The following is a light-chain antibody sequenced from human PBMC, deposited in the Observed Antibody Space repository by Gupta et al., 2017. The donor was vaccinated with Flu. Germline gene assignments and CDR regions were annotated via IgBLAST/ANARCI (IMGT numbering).Light chain of an antibody. Sequence: QSDLTQPRSVSGSPGQSVTVSCTGTSSDVGGYNYVSWYQRHPGIAPIRWMYDVSKRPSGVPECGAASKSGRTASLTICGLQAEDEAEYYCCSFAAASKVVFGTGTNLTVI. V-gene: IGLV2-11*01. CDR1: SSDVGGYNY. CDR3: CSFAAASKVV. CDR2: DVS. J-gene: IGLJ1*01.